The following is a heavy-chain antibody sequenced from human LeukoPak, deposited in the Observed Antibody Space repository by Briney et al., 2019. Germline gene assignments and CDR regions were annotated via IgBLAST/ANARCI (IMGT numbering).Heavy chain of an antibody. CDR1: GFSFSSTCLY. CDR3: ARRASSSEHFPPPFHV. CDR2: IHSSGSP. J-gene: IGHJ4*02. V-gene: IGHV4-39*02. Sequence: PGGSLRLSCAASGFSFSSTCLYWAWLAPRTGQEFHCIIGIHSSGSPFYNTALESRITISLYASYNHFSLKLTSVTAPDTAVYYCARRASSSEHFPPPFHVWGQGSLVIVS. D-gene: IGHD3-3*02.